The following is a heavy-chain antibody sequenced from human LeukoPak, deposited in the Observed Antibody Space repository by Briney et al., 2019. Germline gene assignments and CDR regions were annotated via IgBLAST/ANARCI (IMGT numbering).Heavy chain of an antibody. V-gene: IGHV3-66*02. CDR1: GFIVSANY. Sequence: GGSLRLSCAASGFIVSANYMSWVRQTPGKGLEWVSIFYSGGATFYVDSVKGRFTISRDNSKNTLYLQMNSLRAEDTAVYYCARGPNLVREYFQHWGQGARVTVSS. J-gene: IGHJ1*01. CDR3: ARGPNLVREYFQH. CDR2: FYSGGAT.